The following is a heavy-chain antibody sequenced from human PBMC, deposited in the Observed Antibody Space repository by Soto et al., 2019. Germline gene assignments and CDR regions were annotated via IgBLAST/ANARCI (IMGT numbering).Heavy chain of an antibody. J-gene: IGHJ6*02. V-gene: IGHV1-2*04. CDR3: ARERYDILTGYYVYYYYYGMDV. D-gene: IGHD3-9*01. Sequence: VASVKVSCKASGYTFTGYYMHWVRQAPGQGLEWMGWINPNSGGTNYAQKFQGWVTMTRDTSISTAYMELSRLRSDDTAVYYCARERYDILTGYYVYYYYYGMDVWGQGTTVTVSS. CDR2: INPNSGGT. CDR1: GYTFTGYY.